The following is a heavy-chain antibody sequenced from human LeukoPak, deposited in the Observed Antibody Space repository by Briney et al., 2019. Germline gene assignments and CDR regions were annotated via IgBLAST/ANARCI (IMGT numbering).Heavy chain of an antibody. V-gene: IGHV3-64D*09. J-gene: IGHJ4*02. CDR1: GFTFSSYA. CDR3: VKVLIRYNWNDADY. Sequence: TGGSLRLACSPSGFTFSSYAMHWVRQAPGRGLEYVLAISSNGGSTYYADSVKGRVTISRDNSKNTLYLQMSSLRAEDTAVYYCVKVLIRYNWNDADYWGQGTLVTVSS. CDR2: ISSNGGST. D-gene: IGHD1-20*01.